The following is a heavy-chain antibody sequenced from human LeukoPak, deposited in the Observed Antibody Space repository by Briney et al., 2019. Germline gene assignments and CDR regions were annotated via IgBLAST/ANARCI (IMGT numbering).Heavy chain of an antibody. J-gene: IGHJ5*02. D-gene: IGHD2-21*02. CDR3: AGEQDVRDPGDPWAWFDP. V-gene: IGHV4-34*01. CDR1: GGSFGGHY. Sequence: PSETLSLTCGVYGGSFGGHYYSWIRQTPGKGLEWIGEIDHSGIAIYNPSLESRVTISVDTSKNQISLKLTSVTTADTAVYFCAGEQDVRDPGDPWAWFDPWGQGTPVTVSS. CDR2: IDHSGIA.